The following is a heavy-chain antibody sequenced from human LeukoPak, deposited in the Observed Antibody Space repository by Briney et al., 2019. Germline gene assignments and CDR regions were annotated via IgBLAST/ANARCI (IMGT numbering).Heavy chain of an antibody. Sequence: GGSLRLSCAASGFTFSSYAMHWVRQAPGKGLEWVAVISYDGGNKYYADSVKGRFTISRDNSKNTLYLQMNSLRAEDTAVYYCARDETYYYGSGSYYGDYFDYWGQGTLVTVSS. CDR2: ISYDGGNK. V-gene: IGHV3-30*04. J-gene: IGHJ4*02. D-gene: IGHD3-10*01. CDR1: GFTFSSYA. CDR3: ARDETYYYGSGSYYGDYFDY.